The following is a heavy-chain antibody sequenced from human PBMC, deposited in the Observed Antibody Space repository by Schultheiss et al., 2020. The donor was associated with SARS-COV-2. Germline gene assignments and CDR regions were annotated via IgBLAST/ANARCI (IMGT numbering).Heavy chain of an antibody. J-gene: IGHJ4*02. CDR1: GFTFSSYA. V-gene: IGHV3-23*01. Sequence: GESLKISCAASGFTFSSYAMSWVRQAPGKGLEWVSAISGSGGSTYYADSVKGRFTISRDNSKNTLYLQMNSLRAEDTAVYYCAKDKWWRGLRFLEWLLDYWGQGTLVTVSS. CDR3: AKDKWWRGLRFLEWLLDY. D-gene: IGHD3-3*01. CDR2: ISGSGGST.